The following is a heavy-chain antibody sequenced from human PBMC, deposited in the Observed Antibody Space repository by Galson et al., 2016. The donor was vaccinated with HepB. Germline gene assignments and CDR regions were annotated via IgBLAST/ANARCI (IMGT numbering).Heavy chain of an antibody. V-gene: IGHV3-30*03. CDR3: VRDFGIGYTSGFAFAP. Sequence: SLRLSCAASGFTFSGYAMHWVRQAPGKGLQWVAVISSDGSEIYYGDSVKGRFTISRDNSRNMLFLQLNSLRAEDTAVYFCVRDFGIGYTSGFAFAPWGQGTLVTVSS. D-gene: IGHD5-18*01. CDR1: GFTFSGYA. CDR2: ISSDGSEI. J-gene: IGHJ5*02.